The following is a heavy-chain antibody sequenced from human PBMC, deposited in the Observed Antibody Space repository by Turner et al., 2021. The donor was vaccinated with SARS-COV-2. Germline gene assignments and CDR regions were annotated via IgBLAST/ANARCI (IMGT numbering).Heavy chain of an antibody. CDR3: ARGEVGYCSGGRCYSGSY. Sequence: QVQLVQSGAEVTKPGSSVTVSCMASGGTFSSYAISWVRQAPGQGLEWMGGIIPIFGTANYAQKFQGRVTITADESTSTAYMELSSLRSEDTAVYYCARGEVGYCSGGRCYSGSYWGQGTLVTVSS. V-gene: IGHV1-69*01. CDR1: GGTFSSYA. D-gene: IGHD2-15*01. CDR2: IIPIFGTA. J-gene: IGHJ4*02.